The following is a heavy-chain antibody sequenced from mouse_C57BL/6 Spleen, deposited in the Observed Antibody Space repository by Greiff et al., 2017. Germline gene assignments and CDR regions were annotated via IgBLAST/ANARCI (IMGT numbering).Heavy chain of an antibody. CDR3: ARRDSNYPAWFAY. Sequence: VQLQQPGAELVKPGASVKMSCKASGYTFTSYWITWVKQRPGQGLEWIGDIYPGSGSTNYNEEFKSKATLTVDTSSSTAYMQLSSLTSEDSAVYYCARRDSNYPAWFAYWGQGTLVTVSA. CDR1: GYTFTSYW. J-gene: IGHJ3*01. CDR2: IYPGSGST. D-gene: IGHD2-5*01. V-gene: IGHV1-55*01.